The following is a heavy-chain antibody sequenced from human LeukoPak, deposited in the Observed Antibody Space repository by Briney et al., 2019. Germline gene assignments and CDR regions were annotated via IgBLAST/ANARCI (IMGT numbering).Heavy chain of an antibody. CDR3: ARGGENEYSSPPWEYYFDY. Sequence: SVKVSCKASGGTFSSYAISWVRQAPGQGLEWMGGIIPILGTANYAQKFQGRVTITADESTSTASMELSSLRSEDTAVYYCARGGENEYSSPPWEYYFDYWGQGTLVTVSS. CDR2: IIPILGTA. D-gene: IGHD6-6*01. V-gene: IGHV1-69*01. CDR1: GGTFSSYA. J-gene: IGHJ4*02.